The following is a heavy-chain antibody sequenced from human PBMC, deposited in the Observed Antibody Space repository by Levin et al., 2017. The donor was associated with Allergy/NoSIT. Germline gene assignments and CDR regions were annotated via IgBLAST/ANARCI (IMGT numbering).Heavy chain of an antibody. CDR1: GFTFTTYHA. Sequence: GESLKISCAASGFTFTTYHAMSWVRQTPGRGLEWVCGISGSGDSTQYADSVKGRFTISRDNSKNTVSLQMSSLTAGDSAVYYCAKLPAPDPRILHDAFDVWGQGTRVTVSS. J-gene: IGHJ3*01. CDR3: AKLPAPDPRILHDAFDV. CDR2: ISGSGDST. D-gene: IGHD2/OR15-2a*01. V-gene: IGHV3-23*01.